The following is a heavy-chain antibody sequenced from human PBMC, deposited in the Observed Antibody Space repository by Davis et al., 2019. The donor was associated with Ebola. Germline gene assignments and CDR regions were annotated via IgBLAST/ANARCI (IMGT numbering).Heavy chain of an antibody. V-gene: IGHV4-59*01. CDR2: IYYSGGT. CDR1: GGSISSYY. J-gene: IGHJ4*02. Sequence: MPSETLSLTCTVSGGSISSYYWSWIRQPPGKGLEWIGYIYYSGGTNYNPSLKSRVTISVDTSKNQFSLKLSSVTAADTAVYYCARGLGGDFDYWGQGTLVTVSS. D-gene: IGHD3-16*01. CDR3: ARGLGGDFDY.